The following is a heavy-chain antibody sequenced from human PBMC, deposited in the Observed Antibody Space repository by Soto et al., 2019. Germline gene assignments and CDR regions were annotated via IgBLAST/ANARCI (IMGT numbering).Heavy chain of an antibody. J-gene: IGHJ5*02. CDR1: GFTFSSYA. V-gene: IGHV3-53*01. CDR3: ARGGREIT. Sequence: LRRSCAASGFTFSSYAMHWVRQAPGKGLEWVSVIYSGGSTYYADSVKGRFTISRDNSKNTLYIQMNSLRAEDTAVYYCARGGREITWGQGTQVT. CDR2: IYSGGST.